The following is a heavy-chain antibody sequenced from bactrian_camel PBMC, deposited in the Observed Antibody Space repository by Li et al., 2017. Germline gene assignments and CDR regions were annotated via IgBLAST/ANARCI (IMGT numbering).Heavy chain of an antibody. V-gene: IGHV3S53*01. D-gene: IGHD2*01. CDR1: QWTPGTNC. J-gene: IGHJ7*01. Sequence: HVQLVESGGGSVQPGGSLTLSCAVSQWTPGTNCMAWFRQAPGKEREGVATIGRDGRTDYAQGVAGRFTNSQDNAQNTIYLQMDSLKPEDTGMYYCAAGYSGGYCLTTFGMDYWGTGTQVTVS. CDR2: IGRDGRT.